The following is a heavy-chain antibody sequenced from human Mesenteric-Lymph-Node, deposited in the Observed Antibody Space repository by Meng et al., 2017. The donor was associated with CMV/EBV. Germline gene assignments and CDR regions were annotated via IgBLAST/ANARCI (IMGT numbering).Heavy chain of an antibody. V-gene: IGHV3-7*01. J-gene: IGHJ6*02. CDR1: GFTFRSYS. CDR2: IKQDGSEK. CDR3: ARDGYSSSFYYYYGMDV. Sequence: GESLKISCAVSGFTFRSYSMNWVRQAPGKGLEWVANIKQDGSEKIYVDSVKGRFTISRDNAKNSLYLQMNSLRAEDTAVYYCARDGYSSSFYYYYGMDVWGQGTTVTVSS. D-gene: IGHD6-6*01.